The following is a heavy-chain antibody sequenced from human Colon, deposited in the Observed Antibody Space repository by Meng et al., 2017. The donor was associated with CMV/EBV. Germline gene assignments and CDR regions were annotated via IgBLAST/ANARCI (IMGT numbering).Heavy chain of an antibody. CDR3: TTFPSDF. J-gene: IGHJ4*02. CDR1: GFTLPNAW. CDR2: VKTKTDGETT. V-gene: IGHV3-15*01. Sequence: LRRSCAASGFTLPNAWMSWVRQAPGKGLEWVGRVKTKTDGETTDYAAPVKGRFTISRDDSNTTLYLQMNSLRPEDTAVYYCTTFPSDFWGQGTLVTVSS.